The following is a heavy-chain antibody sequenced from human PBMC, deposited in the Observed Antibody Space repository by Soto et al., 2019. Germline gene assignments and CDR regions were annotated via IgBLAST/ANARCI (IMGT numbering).Heavy chain of an antibody. CDR1: GGTFSNHY. CDR3: AIDPDYGGSSVACLVDY. Sequence: QVQLVQSGAEVKRPGSSVMVSCKVSGGTFSNHYINWVRHAPGQGLEWMGGIIPHLGTPRYAQKFQGRVSITADTSTTTGYMELSGLRAEDTAVFYCAIDPDYGGSSVACLVDYWGQGTLVTVSS. V-gene: IGHV1-69*06. CDR2: IIPHLGTP. D-gene: IGHD2-15*01. J-gene: IGHJ4*02.